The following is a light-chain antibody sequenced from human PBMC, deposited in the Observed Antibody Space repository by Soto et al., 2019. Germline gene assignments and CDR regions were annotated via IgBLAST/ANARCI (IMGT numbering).Light chain of an antibody. Sequence: DIQMTQSPSSLSASVGDRVTITCRASQSISSYLNWYQQKPGKAPKLLIYAASSLLSGVPSRFSGSGSGTDFTLTMSSLQPEDFAIYYCQQSYSTPPFSFGPGTKVDI. V-gene: IGKV1-39*01. CDR2: AAS. CDR1: QSISSY. J-gene: IGKJ3*01. CDR3: QQSYSTPPFS.